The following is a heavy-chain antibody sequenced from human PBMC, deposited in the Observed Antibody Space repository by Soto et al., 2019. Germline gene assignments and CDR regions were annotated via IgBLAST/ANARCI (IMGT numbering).Heavy chain of an antibody. V-gene: IGHV1-46*01. Sequence: QVQLGQSGAEVKKPGASVKVSCKASGYTFTTYYMHWVRQAPGQGLEWMGVINPSGGSTSYAQKFQGRVTVTRDTSTSTLYMELSSLRSEDTAVYYCAREGDGYNLGPSVDFDYWGQGTLVTVSS. CDR2: INPSGGST. CDR3: AREGDGYNLGPSVDFDY. CDR1: GYTFTTYY. J-gene: IGHJ4*02. D-gene: IGHD5-12*01.